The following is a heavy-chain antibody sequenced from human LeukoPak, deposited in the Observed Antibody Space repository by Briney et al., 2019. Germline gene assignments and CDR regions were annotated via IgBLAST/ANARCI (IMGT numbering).Heavy chain of an antibody. J-gene: IGHJ4*02. D-gene: IGHD3-10*01. V-gene: IGHV5-51*01. CDR2: IYPGDSDT. CDR3: ARGLPMVRGVMPDY. Sequence: GGSLRLSCTGSGYSFTSYWIGWVRQMPGKGLEWMGIIYPGDSDTRYSPSFQGQVTISADKSISTAYLQWSSLKASDTAMYYCARGLPMVRGVMPDYWGQGTLVTVSS. CDR1: GYSFTSYW.